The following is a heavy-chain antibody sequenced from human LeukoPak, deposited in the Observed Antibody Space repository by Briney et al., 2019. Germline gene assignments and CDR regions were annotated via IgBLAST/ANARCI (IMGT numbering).Heavy chain of an antibody. D-gene: IGHD3-10*01. V-gene: IGHV1-24*01. CDR3: ATDGPYGSGSSWAFDI. J-gene: IGHJ3*02. Sequence: GASVKVSCKVSGYTLTVLSMHWVRQAPGKGLEWMGGFDPEDGETIYAQKFQGRVTMTEDTSTDTAYMELSSLRSEDTAVYYCATDGPYGSGSSWAFDIWGQGTMVTVSS. CDR2: FDPEDGET. CDR1: GYTLTVLS.